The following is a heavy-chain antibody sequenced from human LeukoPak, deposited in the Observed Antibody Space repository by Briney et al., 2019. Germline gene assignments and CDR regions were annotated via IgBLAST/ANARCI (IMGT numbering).Heavy chain of an antibody. CDR2: INPNSGGT. CDR1: GYTFTGDY. D-gene: IGHD3-22*01. Sequence: ASVKVSCKXSGYTFTGDYMHWVRQAPRQGLEWMGWINPNSGGTNYSQKFQGRVTMTRDTSISTAYMELSRLRSDDTAVYYCARGQSYDSSGYYPLLPWGQGTLVTVSS. CDR3: ARGQSYDSSGYYPLLP. V-gene: IGHV1-2*02. J-gene: IGHJ4*02.